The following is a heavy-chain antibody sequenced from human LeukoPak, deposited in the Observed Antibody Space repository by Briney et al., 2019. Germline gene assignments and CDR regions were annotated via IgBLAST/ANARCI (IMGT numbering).Heavy chain of an antibody. D-gene: IGHD2-15*01. J-gene: IGHJ4*02. CDR1: GFTFGDYY. CDR2: IGTTTSYT. CDR3: ARGLYCSGGTCFKPLDF. V-gene: IGHV3-11*06. Sequence: GGSLRLSCVTSGFTFGDYYMSWVRQAPGRGLEWVSYIGTTTSYTKYADFVKGRFTISRDNAKNSLYLQMNSLGAEDTALYYCARGLYCSGGTCFKPLDFWGQGTLVTVSS.